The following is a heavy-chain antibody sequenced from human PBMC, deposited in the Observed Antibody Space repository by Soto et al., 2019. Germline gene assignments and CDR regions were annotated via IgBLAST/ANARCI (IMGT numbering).Heavy chain of an antibody. D-gene: IGHD6-13*01. CDR1: GFTFSSYA. J-gene: IGHJ4*02. V-gene: IGHV3-23*01. CDR3: DKATRHIAEAGTGFDY. CDR2: ISGSGGST. Sequence: GGSLRLSCAASGFTFSSYAMSWVRQAPGKGLEWVSAISGSGGSTYYADSVKGRFTISRDNSKNTLYLQMNSLRAEDTAVYYCDKATRHIAEAGTGFDYWGQGTLVTVSS.